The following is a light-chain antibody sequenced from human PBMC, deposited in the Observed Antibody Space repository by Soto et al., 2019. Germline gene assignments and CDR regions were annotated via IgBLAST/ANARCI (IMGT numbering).Light chain of an antibody. J-gene: IGKJ2*01. Sequence: DIQMTQSPSSVSASVGDRVTITCRASQDVRSWLAWYQQKPGKAPKLLVYAASSLQSGVPSRFSGSGSGTDFTLTISSLQPEDFATYYCQQANSFPYTFGQWTKLEIK. CDR3: QQANSFPYT. V-gene: IGKV1-12*01. CDR2: AAS. CDR1: QDVRSW.